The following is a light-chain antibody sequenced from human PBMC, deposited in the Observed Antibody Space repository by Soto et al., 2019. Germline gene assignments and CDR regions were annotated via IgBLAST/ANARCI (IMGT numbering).Light chain of an antibody. Sequence: DNQINQSPSTLSAKIGYRVTITCRASESISRWLAWYQQKPGKAPKLLIYKASSLESGVPSRFSGSGSGTEFTLTINCLQADDFTTYYCQQHNIFLITFSHVTRLEI. J-gene: IGKJ5*01. CDR3: QQHNIFLIT. CDR1: ESISRW. V-gene: IGKV1-5*03. CDR2: KAS.